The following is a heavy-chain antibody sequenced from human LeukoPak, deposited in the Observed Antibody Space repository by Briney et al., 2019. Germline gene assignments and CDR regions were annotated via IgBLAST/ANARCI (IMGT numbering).Heavy chain of an antibody. CDR2: IGSSSSTI. CDR3: ALDGRWTAIYYFDY. CDR1: GFTFSTYS. J-gene: IGHJ4*02. D-gene: IGHD1-26*01. V-gene: IGHV3-48*04. Sequence: GGSLRLSCAASGFTFSTYSMDWVRQAPGKGLEWVSYIGSSSSTIYYADSVKGRFTISRDNAKNSLYLQMNSLRAEDTAVYYCALDGRWTAIYYFDYWGQGTLVTVSS.